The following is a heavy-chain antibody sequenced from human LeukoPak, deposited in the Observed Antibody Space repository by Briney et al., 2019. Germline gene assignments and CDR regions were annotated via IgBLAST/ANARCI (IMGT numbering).Heavy chain of an antibody. CDR3: ARALWRALPDY. Sequence: SETLSLTCTVSGGSISSYYWSWIRQPPGKGLEWIGYIYYSGSTNYNPSLKSRVTISVDTSKNQFSLKLSSVTAADTAVYYCARALWRALPDYWGQGTLVTVSS. CDR2: IYYSGST. J-gene: IGHJ4*02. D-gene: IGHD3-16*01. CDR1: GGSISSYY. V-gene: IGHV4-59*01.